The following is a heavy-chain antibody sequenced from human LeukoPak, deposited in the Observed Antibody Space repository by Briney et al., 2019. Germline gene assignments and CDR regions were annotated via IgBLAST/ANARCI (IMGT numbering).Heavy chain of an antibody. CDR1: GGSISSYY. Sequence: SETLSLTCTVSGGSISSYYWSWIRQPPGKRLEWIVYIYYSGSTNYNPSLKSRVTISVEKSKNQLSLKLSSVPAADTAVYYCARHLRYFRDSGMDVWGQGTTVTVSS. V-gene: IGHV4-59*08. CDR3: ARHLRYFRDSGMDV. CDR2: IYYSGST. J-gene: IGHJ6*02. D-gene: IGHD3-9*01.